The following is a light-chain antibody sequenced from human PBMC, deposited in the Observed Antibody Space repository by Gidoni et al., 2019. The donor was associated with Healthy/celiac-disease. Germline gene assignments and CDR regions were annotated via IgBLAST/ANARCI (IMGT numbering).Light chain of an antibody. CDR2: AAS. V-gene: IGKV1-39*01. CDR1: QSISSY. CDR3: QQSYSTPFT. J-gene: IGKJ3*01. Sequence: IQMTQSPSYLSASVGDRVTITCRASQSISSYLNWYQQKPGKAPKLLISAASSLQSGVPSRFSGSGSGTDFTLTISSLQPEDFATYYCQQSYSTPFTFGPGTKVDIK.